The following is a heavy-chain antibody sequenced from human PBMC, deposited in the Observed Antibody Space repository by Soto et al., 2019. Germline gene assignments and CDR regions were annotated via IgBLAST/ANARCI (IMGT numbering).Heavy chain of an antibody. CDR1: GGTFSSYA. J-gene: IGHJ6*02. Sequence: GASLKVSCKASGGTFSSYAISWARQAPGQGLEWMGGIIPISGTANYAQKFQGRVTITADESTSTAYMELSSLRSEDTAVYYCARSQGSSTSLEIYYYYYYGMDVWGQGTTVPVSS. D-gene: IGHD2-2*01. CDR2: IIPISGTA. CDR3: ARSQGSSTSLEIYYYYYYGMDV. V-gene: IGHV1-69*13.